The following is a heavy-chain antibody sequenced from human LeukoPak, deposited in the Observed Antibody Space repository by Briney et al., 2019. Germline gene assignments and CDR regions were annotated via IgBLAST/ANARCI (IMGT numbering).Heavy chain of an antibody. V-gene: IGHV1-69*01. CDR2: IIPIFGTA. CDR3: ARGVNYDSSGYARNYYYYMDV. J-gene: IGHJ6*03. Sequence: SVKVSCKASGGTFSSYAISWVRQAPGQGLEWMGGIIPIFGTANYAQKFQGRVTITADESTSTAYMELSSLRSEDTAVYYCARGVNYDSSGYARNYYYYMDVWGKGTTVTVSS. CDR1: GGTFSSYA. D-gene: IGHD3-22*01.